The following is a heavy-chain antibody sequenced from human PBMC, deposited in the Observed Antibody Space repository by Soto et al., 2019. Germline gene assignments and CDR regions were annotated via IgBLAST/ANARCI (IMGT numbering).Heavy chain of an antibody. CDR2: ISSSSSTM. Sequence: SGGSLRLSCVASGFTFSSYGMNWVRQAPGKGLEWVSYISSSSSTMSYADSVKGRLTISRDNARNSLYLQMNSLRAEDTAVYYCARGGAARPDYWGQGTLVTVSS. V-gene: IGHV3-48*01. CDR1: GFTFSSYG. CDR3: ARGGAARPDY. J-gene: IGHJ4*02.